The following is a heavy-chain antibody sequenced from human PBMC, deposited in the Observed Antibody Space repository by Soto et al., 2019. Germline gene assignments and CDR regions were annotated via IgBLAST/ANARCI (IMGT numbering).Heavy chain of an antibody. V-gene: IGHV3-21*01. CDR3: ARDLYQLLSSHHYYYYGMDV. CDR2: ISSSSSYI. D-gene: IGHD2-2*01. J-gene: IGHJ6*02. CDR1: GFTFSSYS. Sequence: LRLSCAASGFTFSSYSMNWVRQAPGKGLEWVSSISSSSSYIYYADSVKGRFTISRDNAKNSLYLQMNSLRAEDTAVYYCARDLYQLLSSHHYYYYGMDVWGQGTTVTVSS.